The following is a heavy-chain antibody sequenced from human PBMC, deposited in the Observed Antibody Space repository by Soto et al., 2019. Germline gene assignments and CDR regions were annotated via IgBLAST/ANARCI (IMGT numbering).Heavy chain of an antibody. Sequence: DVHLVESGGGLVQPGRSLRLSCAASGFTFDDFAMHWVRQPPGKGLEWVSIITWNSGTIAYADSVKGRFTISRDNAKNSLYLQMNSLRAEDTALYFCAKDSGRDGYTPFDYWGQGTLVTVSS. CDR3: AKDSGRDGYTPFDY. J-gene: IGHJ4*02. V-gene: IGHV3-9*01. CDR1: GFTFDDFA. CDR2: ITWNSGTI. D-gene: IGHD5-12*01.